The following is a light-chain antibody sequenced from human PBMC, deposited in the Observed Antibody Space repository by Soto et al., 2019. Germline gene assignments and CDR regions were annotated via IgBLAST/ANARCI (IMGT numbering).Light chain of an antibody. V-gene: IGLV2-14*01. Sequence: QSVLTQPASVSGSPRQSITISCTGASSDVGSYTYVSWYQQHPGKAPKLMIYEVNNRPSGVSNRFSGSKSGNTASLTIFGLQAEDEADYYCSSYTSSSTLYVFGTGTKVTVL. CDR2: EVN. CDR1: SSDVGSYTY. J-gene: IGLJ1*01. CDR3: SSYTSSSTLYV.